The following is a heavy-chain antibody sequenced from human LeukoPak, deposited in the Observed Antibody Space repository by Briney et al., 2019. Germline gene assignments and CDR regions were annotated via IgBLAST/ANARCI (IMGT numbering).Heavy chain of an antibody. CDR3: ARLSDGSSGYYSHFDY. CDR2: IYPGDSDT. V-gene: IGHV5-51*01. CDR1: ESSFTSYW. J-gene: IGHJ4*02. Sequence: GEPRKTPCRGSESSFTSYWIGGGRRWPGKGLEGLGIIYPGDSDTRYSPSFQGQVTTSADKSISTAYLQWSSLKASDTAMYHCARLSDGSSGYYSHFDYWGQGTLVTVSS. D-gene: IGHD3-22*01.